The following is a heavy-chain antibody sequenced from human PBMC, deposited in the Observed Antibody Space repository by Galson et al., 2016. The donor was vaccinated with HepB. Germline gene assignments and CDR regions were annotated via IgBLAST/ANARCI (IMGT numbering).Heavy chain of an antibody. CDR1: GYSFTNSW. J-gene: IGHJ4*02. V-gene: IGHV5-51*01. CDR2: INPDDSDT. Sequence: QSGAEVKKPGESLRISCKGSGYSFTNSWIGWVRQMPGKGLEWMGIINPDDSDTLYSPSFQGQVTISVDKSISTAYLQWSSLKASDTAMYYCTSRGYSDYYYGELDSWGQGTLVTVSS. CDR3: TSRGYSDYYYGELDS. D-gene: IGHD5-12*01.